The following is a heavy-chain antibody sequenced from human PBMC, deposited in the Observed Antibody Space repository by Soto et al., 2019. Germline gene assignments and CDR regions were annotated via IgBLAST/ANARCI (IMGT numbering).Heavy chain of an antibody. CDR3: AQGGVSTAARGDC. Sequence: GGSLRLSCAASGFTFSSYAMSWVRQAPGKGLEWVSGISDSGGSTYYADSVKGRFTISRDNSKNTLYLQMNSLRVEDTAVYYCAQGGVSTAARGDCWGQGTQVTVSS. D-gene: IGHD6-6*01. CDR2: ISDSGGST. CDR1: GFTFSSYA. V-gene: IGHV3-23*01. J-gene: IGHJ4*02.